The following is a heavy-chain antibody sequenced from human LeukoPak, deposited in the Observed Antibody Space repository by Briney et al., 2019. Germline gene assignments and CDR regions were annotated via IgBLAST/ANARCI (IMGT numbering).Heavy chain of an antibody. CDR2: INTNTGNP. J-gene: IGHJ4*02. Sequence: ASVKVSCKASGYTFTSYAMNWVRQAPGQGLEWMGWINTNTGNPTYAQGFTGRFVFSLDTSVSTAYLQISSLKAEDTAVYYCARDLLYDSSGYYYEFDYWGQGTLVTVSS. CDR1: GYTFTSYA. V-gene: IGHV7-4-1*02. CDR3: ARDLLYDSSGYYYEFDY. D-gene: IGHD3-22*01.